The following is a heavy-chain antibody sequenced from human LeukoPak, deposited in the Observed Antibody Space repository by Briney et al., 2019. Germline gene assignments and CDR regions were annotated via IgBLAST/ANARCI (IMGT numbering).Heavy chain of an antibody. Sequence: GGSLRLSCAASGFTFSSYAMHWVRQMPGKGLEWMGIIYPGDSDTRYSPSFQGQVTISADKSISTAYLQWSSLKASDTAMYYCARLGYCSSTSCFPPLDYWGQGTLVTVSS. CDR2: IYPGDSDT. J-gene: IGHJ4*02. CDR1: GFTFSSYA. V-gene: IGHV5-51*01. CDR3: ARLGYCSSTSCFPPLDY. D-gene: IGHD2-2*01.